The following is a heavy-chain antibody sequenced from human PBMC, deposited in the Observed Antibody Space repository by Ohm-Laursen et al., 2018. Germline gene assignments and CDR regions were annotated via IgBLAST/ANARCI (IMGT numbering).Heavy chain of an antibody. CDR2: IYYSGST. V-gene: IGHV4-59*07. CDR1: GGSISSYY. CDR3: ARSSLTYYYDSSGYNWFDP. D-gene: IGHD3-22*01. Sequence: SDTLSLTCTVSGGSISSYYWSWIRQPPGKGLEWIGYIYYSGSTNYNPSLKSRVTISVDTSKNQFSLKLSSVTAADTAVYYCARSSLTYYYDSSGYNWFDPWGQGTLVTVSS. J-gene: IGHJ5*02.